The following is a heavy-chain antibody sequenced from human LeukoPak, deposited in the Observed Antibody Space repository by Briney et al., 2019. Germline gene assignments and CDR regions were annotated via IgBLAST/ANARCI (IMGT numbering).Heavy chain of an antibody. CDR3: ARAFYCSSTSCRPPRSAYMDV. V-gene: IGHV5-51*01. Sequence: GESLKISCKGSGYTFSSYWIGWVRQMPGKGLEWMGIIYPGDSDTRYSPSFQGQVTISADKSISTAYLQWSSLKASDTAMYYCARAFYCSSTSCRPPRSAYMDVWGKGTTVTVSS. J-gene: IGHJ6*03. CDR2: IYPGDSDT. CDR1: GYTFSSYW. D-gene: IGHD2-2*01.